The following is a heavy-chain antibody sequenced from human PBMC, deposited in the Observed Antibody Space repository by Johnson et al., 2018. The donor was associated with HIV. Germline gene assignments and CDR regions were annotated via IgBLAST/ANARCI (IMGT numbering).Heavy chain of an antibody. V-gene: IGHV3-23*04. CDR1: GFSFSSYA. CDR3: AKDGERAVAAAFDI. D-gene: IGHD6-19*01. Sequence: QLVESGGGLVQPGGSLRLSCAASGFSFSSYAMSWVRQAPGKGLEWVAAISSSGGSTYYADSVKGRFTISRDNSKNTLYLQMNSLRAEDTAVYYCAKDGERAVAAAFDIWGQETMVTVSS. CDR2: ISSSGGST. J-gene: IGHJ3*02.